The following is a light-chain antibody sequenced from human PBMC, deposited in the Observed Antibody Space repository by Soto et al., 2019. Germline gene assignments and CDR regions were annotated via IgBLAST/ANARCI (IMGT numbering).Light chain of an antibody. CDR3: QQYNSYSWT. Sequence: DIQMTQSPSTLSASVGDRVTITCRASQSISTWLAWYQQKPGKAPKLLIYDASSLKSGVLSRFSASGSGTEFTLTISSLQPDDFATYSCQQYNSYSWTFGQGTKVEIK. J-gene: IGKJ1*01. V-gene: IGKV1-5*01. CDR2: DAS. CDR1: QSISTW.